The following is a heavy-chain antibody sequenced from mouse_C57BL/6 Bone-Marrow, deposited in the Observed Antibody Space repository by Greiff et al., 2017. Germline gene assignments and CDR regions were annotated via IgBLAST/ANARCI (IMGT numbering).Heavy chain of an antibody. J-gene: IGHJ4*01. CDR1: GFSFNTYA. Sequence: EVQVVESGGGLVQPKGSLKLSCAASGFSFNTYAMNWVRQAPGKGLEWVARIRSKSNNYATYYADSVKDRFTISRDDSESMLYLQMNNLKTEDTAMYYCVRHGRTYYAMDYWGQGTSVTVSS. V-gene: IGHV10-1*01. CDR3: VRHGRTYYAMDY. D-gene: IGHD1-1*02. CDR2: IRSKSNNYAT.